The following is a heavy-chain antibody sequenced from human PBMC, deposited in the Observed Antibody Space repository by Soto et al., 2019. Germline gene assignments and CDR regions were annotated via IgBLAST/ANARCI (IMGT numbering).Heavy chain of an antibody. V-gene: IGHV4-34*01. CDR3: ARGRVATAGYYYYGMDV. D-gene: IGHD5-12*01. Sequence: SETLSLTCAVYGGSFSGYYWSWIRQPPGKGLEWIGEINHSGSTNYNPSLKSRVTISVDTSKNQFSLKLSSVTAADTAVYYCARGRVATAGYYYYGMDVWGQGTTVTVSS. CDR2: INHSGST. J-gene: IGHJ6*02. CDR1: GGSFSGYY.